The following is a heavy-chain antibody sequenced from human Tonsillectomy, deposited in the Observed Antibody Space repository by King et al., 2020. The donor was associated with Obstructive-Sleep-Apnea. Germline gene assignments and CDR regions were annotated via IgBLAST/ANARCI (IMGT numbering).Heavy chain of an antibody. CDR3: ARTDSYGAYFDY. Sequence: VQLQESGPGLVKPSETLSLTCTVSGGSISSYYWSWIRQPPGKGLEWIGYIYYSGSTNYNPSLKSRVTISVDTSKNQFSLKLSSVTAADTAVYYCARTDSYGAYFDYWGQGTLVTVST. CDR2: IYYSGST. J-gene: IGHJ4*02. CDR1: GGSISSYY. V-gene: IGHV4-59*01. D-gene: IGHD5-18*01.